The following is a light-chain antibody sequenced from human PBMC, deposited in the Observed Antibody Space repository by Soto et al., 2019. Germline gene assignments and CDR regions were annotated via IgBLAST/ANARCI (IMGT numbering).Light chain of an antibody. CDR1: SSDVGGYNY. J-gene: IGLJ2*01. V-gene: IGLV2-14*01. Sequence: QSALTQPASVSGSPGQSITISFTGTSSDVGGYNYVSWYQQHPDKAPKLMIYGVSNRPSGVSNRFSGSKSGNTASLTISGLQAEDEADYYCSSYTGSTTLVLFGGGTKLTVL. CDR3: SSYTGSTTLVL. CDR2: GVS.